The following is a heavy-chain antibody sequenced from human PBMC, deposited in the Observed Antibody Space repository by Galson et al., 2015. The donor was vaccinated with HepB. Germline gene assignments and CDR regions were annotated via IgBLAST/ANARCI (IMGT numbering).Heavy chain of an antibody. Sequence: SCKASGYTFTSYAMNWVRQAPGQGLEWMGWINTNTGNPTYAQGFTGRFVFSLDTSVSTAYLQISSLKAEDTAVYYCARDLWDSSGYDPGWFDPWGQGTLVTVSS. CDR2: INTNTGNP. D-gene: IGHD3-22*01. J-gene: IGHJ5*02. CDR3: ARDLWDSSGYDPGWFDP. V-gene: IGHV7-4-1*02. CDR1: GYTFTSYA.